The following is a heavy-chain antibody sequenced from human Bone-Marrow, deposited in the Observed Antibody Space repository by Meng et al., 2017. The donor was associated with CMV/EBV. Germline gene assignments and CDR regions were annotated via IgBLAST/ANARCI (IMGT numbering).Heavy chain of an antibody. CDR2: SVVGSGDT. CDR1: GFTFTSSA. V-gene: IGHV1-58*01. CDR3: AADSGGLGSYFNAN. D-gene: IGHD3-10*01. Sequence: SVKVSCKDSGFTFTSSAVQWVRQARGQRLEGIGWSVVGSGDTNYAQKFQERVTITRDKSTSTAYMELSSLRSEDTAVYYCAADSGGLGSYFNANWGQGTLVTVSS. J-gene: IGHJ4*02.